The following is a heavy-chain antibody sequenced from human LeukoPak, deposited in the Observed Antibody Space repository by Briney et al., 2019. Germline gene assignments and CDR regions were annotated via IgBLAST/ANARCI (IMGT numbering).Heavy chain of an antibody. D-gene: IGHD6-19*01. CDR2: TYYRSKWYN. Sequence: SQTVSLTCAISGDIVSSNSAAWNWIRQSPSRGLEWLGRTYYRSKWYNDYAVSVKSRITINPDTSKNQFSLQLNSVTPEDTAVYYCARAYIAVADYYFDYWGQGTLVTVSS. V-gene: IGHV6-1*01. J-gene: IGHJ4*02. CDR3: ARAYIAVADYYFDY. CDR1: GDIVSSNSAA.